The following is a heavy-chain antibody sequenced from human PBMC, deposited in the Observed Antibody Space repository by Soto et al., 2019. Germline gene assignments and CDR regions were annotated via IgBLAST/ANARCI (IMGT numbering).Heavy chain of an antibody. CDR1: GGSISSGGYY. CDR2: IYYGGRT. V-gene: IGHV4-31*03. D-gene: IGHD2-2*01. Sequence: QVQLQESGPGLVKPSQTLSLTCTVSGGSISSGGYYWSWIRQHPGKGLGWIGYIYYGGRTYSHPSLKRRVTISVDTSKNQFSLKLSSVTAADTAVYYCAREPGYCSSTSCYVRPGGAFDIWGQGTMVTVSS. J-gene: IGHJ3*02. CDR3: AREPGYCSSTSCYVRPGGAFDI.